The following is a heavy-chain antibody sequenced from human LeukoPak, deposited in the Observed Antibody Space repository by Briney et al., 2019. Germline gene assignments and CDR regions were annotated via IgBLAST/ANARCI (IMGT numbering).Heavy chain of an antibody. Sequence: GGSLRLSCAASGFTFSNYWMSCVRQAPGKGLESVANIKHDGSEKYSVDSVKGRFTISRDNAMNSLYMQMNSLRAEDTAVYYCARVSRWGLNHNPHYWGQGTLVTVSS. CDR1: GFTFSNYW. CDR3: ARVSRWGLNHNPHY. J-gene: IGHJ4*02. D-gene: IGHD7-27*01. V-gene: IGHV3-7*03. CDR2: IKHDGSEK.